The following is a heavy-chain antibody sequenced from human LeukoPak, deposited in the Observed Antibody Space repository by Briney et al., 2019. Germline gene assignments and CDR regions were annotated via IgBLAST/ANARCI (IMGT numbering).Heavy chain of an antibody. V-gene: IGHV3-53*01. J-gene: IGHJ6*02. Sequence: GGSLRLSCVGSGFSFRYFAIHWVRQAPGKGLQWVSIIYSGGSTYYADSVKGQFTISRDNSKNTLYLQMNSLRAEDTAVYYCARENNFGSGMDVWGQGTTVTVSS. D-gene: IGHD3-10*01. CDR2: IYSGGST. CDR3: ARENNFGSGMDV. CDR1: GFSFRYFA.